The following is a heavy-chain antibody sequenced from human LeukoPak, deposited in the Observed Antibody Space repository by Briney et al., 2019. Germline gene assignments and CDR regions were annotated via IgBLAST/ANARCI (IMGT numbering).Heavy chain of an antibody. CDR1: GYSISSGYY. CDR3: ARTENDYYDSSGYRY. CDR2: IYHSGST. V-gene: IGHV4-38-2*02. D-gene: IGHD3-22*01. J-gene: IGHJ4*02. Sequence: SETLSLTCTVSGYSISSGYYWGWIRQPPGKGLEWIGSIYHSGSTYYNPSLKSRVTISVDTSKNQFSLKLSSVTAADTAVYYCARTENDYYDSSGYRYWGQGTLVTVSS.